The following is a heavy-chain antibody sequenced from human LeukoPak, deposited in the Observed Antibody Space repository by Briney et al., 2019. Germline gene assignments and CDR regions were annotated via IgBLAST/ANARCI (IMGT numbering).Heavy chain of an antibody. V-gene: IGHV3-21*01. Sequence: GGSLRLSCAASGFTFSSYSMNWVRQAPGKGLEWVSSISSSSSYIYYADSVKGRFTISRDNAKNSLYLQMNSLRAEDTAVYYCARGVRTWYYYDSSGTDAFDIWGQGTMVTVSS. J-gene: IGHJ3*02. CDR2: ISSSSSYI. CDR3: ARGVRTWYYYDSSGTDAFDI. D-gene: IGHD3-22*01. CDR1: GFTFSSYS.